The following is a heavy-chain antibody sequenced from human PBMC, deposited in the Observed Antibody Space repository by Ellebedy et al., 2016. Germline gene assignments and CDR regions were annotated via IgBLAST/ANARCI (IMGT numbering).Heavy chain of an antibody. D-gene: IGHD6-19*01. CDR3: AREGSYSSGWYDAFDI. CDR2: IWYDGSNK. CDR1: GFTFSSYG. V-gene: IGHV3-33*01. J-gene: IGHJ3*02. Sequence: GESLKISXAASGFTFSSYGMHWARQAPGKGLEWVAVIWYDGSNKYYADSVKGRFTISRDNSKNTLYLQMNSLRAEDTAVYYCAREGSYSSGWYDAFDIWGQGTMVTVSS.